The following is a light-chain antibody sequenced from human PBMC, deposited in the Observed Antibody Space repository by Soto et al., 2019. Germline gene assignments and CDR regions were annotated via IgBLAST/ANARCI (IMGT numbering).Light chain of an antibody. Sequence: DIQMTQSPSTLSASVGDRVTITCRASQSISSWLAWYQQKPGTAPKLLIYKASTLQSGVPSRFSGSGSGTEFTLTISSLQPDDSATYYCQQYXDNWTFGQGTKVDIK. CDR3: QQYXDNWT. J-gene: IGKJ1*01. CDR1: QSISSW. V-gene: IGKV1-5*03. CDR2: KAS.